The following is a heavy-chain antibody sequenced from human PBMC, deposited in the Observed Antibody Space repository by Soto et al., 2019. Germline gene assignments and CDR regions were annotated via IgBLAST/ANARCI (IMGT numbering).Heavy chain of an antibody. V-gene: IGHV1-18*01. Sequence: ASVKVSCKAFGYTFTSYGISWVRQAPGQGLEWMGWISAYNGNTNYAQKLQGRVTMTTDTSTSTAYMELRSLRSDDTAVYYCARDRIAAAGSYYYYYMDVWGKGTTVTVSS. CDR1: GYTFTSYG. CDR3: ARDRIAAAGSYYYYYMDV. D-gene: IGHD6-13*01. CDR2: ISAYNGNT. J-gene: IGHJ6*03.